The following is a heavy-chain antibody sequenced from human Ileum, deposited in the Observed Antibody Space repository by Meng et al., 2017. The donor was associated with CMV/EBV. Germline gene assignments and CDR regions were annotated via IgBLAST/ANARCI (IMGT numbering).Heavy chain of an antibody. D-gene: IGHD2-2*02. Sequence: SETLSLTCTVSGGSISSYYWSWIRQPPGKGLEWIGYIYYSGSTNYNPSLKSRVTISVDTSKNQFSLKLSSVTAADTAVYYCARVHCSSTSCYNGMDVWGQGTTVT. V-gene: IGHV4-59*01. CDR2: IYYSGST. J-gene: IGHJ6*02. CDR1: GGSISSYY. CDR3: ARVHCSSTSCYNGMDV.